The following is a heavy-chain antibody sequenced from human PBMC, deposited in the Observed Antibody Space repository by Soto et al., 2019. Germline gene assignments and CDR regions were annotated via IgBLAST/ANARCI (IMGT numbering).Heavy chain of an antibody. D-gene: IGHD3-10*01. V-gene: IGHV1-46*03. CDR3: ARVPLLWFEGEGDYFDY. Sequence: GASVKVSCKASGYTFTSYYMHWVRQAPGQGLEWIGIINPSGGSTSYAQKFQGRVTMTRDTSTSTVYMGLSSLRSEDTAVYYCARVPLLWFEGEGDYFDYWGQGTLVTVSS. CDR2: INPSGGST. CDR1: GYTFTSYY. J-gene: IGHJ4*02.